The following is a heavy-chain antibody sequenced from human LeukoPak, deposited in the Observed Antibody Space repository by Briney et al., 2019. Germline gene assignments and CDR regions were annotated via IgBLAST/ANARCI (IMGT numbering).Heavy chain of an antibody. CDR1: GITLSNYG. V-gene: IGHV3-23*01. J-gene: IGHJ6*02. Sequence: GGSLRLSCAVSGITLSNYGMSWVRQAPGKGLEWVAGISDGGGTTNYADSVKGRFTVSRDNPKNTLYLQMNSLRAEDTAVYYCARDGSMVRGGRKYGMDVWGQGTTVTVSS. CDR3: ARDGSMVRGGRKYGMDV. CDR2: ISDGGGTT. D-gene: IGHD3-10*01.